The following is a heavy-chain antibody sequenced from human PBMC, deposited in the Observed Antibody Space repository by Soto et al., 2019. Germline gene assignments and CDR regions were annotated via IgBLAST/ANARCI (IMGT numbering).Heavy chain of an antibody. D-gene: IGHD1-1*01. V-gene: IGHV3-23*01. CDR1: GFTFSNYA. Sequence: GGSLRLSCAASGFTFSNYAMNWVRQAPGKGLEWVSAISNSFSDGNTHYADSVKGRFTISRDNDKNTVFLEMNSLRAEDTAVYYCAKVFSPERGNYFDYWGQGTLVTVSS. CDR2: ISNSFSDGNT. J-gene: IGHJ4*02. CDR3: AKVFSPERGNYFDY.